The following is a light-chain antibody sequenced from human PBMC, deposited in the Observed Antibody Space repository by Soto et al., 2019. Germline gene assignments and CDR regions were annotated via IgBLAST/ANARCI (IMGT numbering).Light chain of an antibody. V-gene: IGLV2-14*01. Sequence: QSALTQPASVSGSPGQSITIFCTGTSSDDGCYNYVSWYQQHPGKAPKRMIYDVSNRPSGVSNRFSGSKSGNTACLTISGLQADDEADYYCSSYTSSSADVVFGGGTKLTVL. CDR1: SSDDGCYNY. J-gene: IGLJ2*01. CDR2: DVS. CDR3: SSYTSSSADVV.